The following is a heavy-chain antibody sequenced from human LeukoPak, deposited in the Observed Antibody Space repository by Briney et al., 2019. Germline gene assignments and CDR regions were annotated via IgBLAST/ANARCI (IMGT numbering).Heavy chain of an antibody. V-gene: IGHV3-7*01. CDR2: INQDGSEK. J-gene: IGHJ4*02. Sequence: GGSLRLSCSASGFTFSSYWMSWVRQAPGKGLEWVANINQDGSEKYYVDSVKGRFTISRDNAKNSLYLQMSSLRAEDTALYYCASRSSVAASGPGWGQGTLVTVSS. D-gene: IGHD2-15*01. CDR3: ASRSSVAASGPG. CDR1: GFTFSSYW.